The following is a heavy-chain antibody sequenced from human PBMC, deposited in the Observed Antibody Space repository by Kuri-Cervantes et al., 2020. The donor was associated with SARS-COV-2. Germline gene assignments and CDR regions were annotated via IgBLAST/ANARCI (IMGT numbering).Heavy chain of an antibody. D-gene: IGHD3-10*01. Sequence: GGSLRLSCEASGFTFSSYAMHWVRQAPGKGLEWVAVISYDGSNKYYADSVKGRFTISRDNSKNTLYLQVNSLRAEDTAVNYCARGPLWFGGGEYYYYYYGIDVWGQGTTVTVSS. J-gene: IGHJ6*02. CDR3: ARGPLWFGGGEYYYYYYGIDV. V-gene: IGHV3-30*01. CDR2: ISYDGSNK. CDR1: GFTFSSYA.